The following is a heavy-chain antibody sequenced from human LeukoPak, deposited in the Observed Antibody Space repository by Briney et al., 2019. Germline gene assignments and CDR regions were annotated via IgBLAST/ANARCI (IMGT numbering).Heavy chain of an antibody. D-gene: IGHD1-1*01. V-gene: IGHV1-2*02. Sequence: ASVKVSCKASGYIFTDYYMHWVRQAPGQGLEWMGWINPKSDGTKYAQNFQGRVTMTWDTSISTAYMEVSRLTSDDTAMFYCARDPPGTTAFDLWGQGTMVTVSS. CDR3: ARDPPGTTAFDL. J-gene: IGHJ3*01. CDR2: INPKSDGT. CDR1: GYIFTDYY.